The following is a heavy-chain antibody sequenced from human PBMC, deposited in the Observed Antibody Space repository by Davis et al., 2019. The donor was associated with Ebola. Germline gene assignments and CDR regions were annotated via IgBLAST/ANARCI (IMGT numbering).Heavy chain of an antibody. V-gene: IGHV1-46*01. CDR3: ARPPCTSCSMDV. Sequence: AASVKVSCKASGYTLVSYYAHWVRQAPGQGLEWMGIINPSGGTTTYAQKLQGRVTVTTDTSTSTAYMELRSLRSDDTAVYYCARPPCTSCSMDVWGQGTTVTVSS. D-gene: IGHD2-2*01. J-gene: IGHJ6*02. CDR1: GYTLVSYY. CDR2: INPSGGTT.